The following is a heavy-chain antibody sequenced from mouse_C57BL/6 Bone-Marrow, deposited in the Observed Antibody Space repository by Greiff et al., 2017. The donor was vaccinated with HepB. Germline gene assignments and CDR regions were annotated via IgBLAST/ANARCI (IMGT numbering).Heavy chain of an antibody. V-gene: IGHV5-17*01. CDR2: ISSGSSTI. Sequence: EVKVVDSGGGLVKPGGSLKLSCAASGFTFSDYGMHWVRQAPEKGLEWVAYISSGSSTIYYADTVKGRFTISRDNAKNTLFLQMTSLRSEDTAMYYCARNYYGRDYFDYWGQGTTLTVSS. J-gene: IGHJ2*01. CDR3: ARNYYGRDYFDY. CDR1: GFTFSDYG. D-gene: IGHD1-1*01.